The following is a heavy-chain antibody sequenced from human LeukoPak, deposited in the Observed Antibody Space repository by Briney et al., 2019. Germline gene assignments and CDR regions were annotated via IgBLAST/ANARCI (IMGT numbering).Heavy chain of an antibody. V-gene: IGHV1-8*01. CDR2: MNPNSGNT. CDR1: GYTFTSYD. Sequence: ASVKVSCKASGYTFTSYDINWVRQATGQGLEWMGWMNPNSGNTGYAQKFQGRVTMTRNTSKSTAYMELSSLRSEDTAVYYCARRLIAAAGTFDPWGQGTLVTVSS. D-gene: IGHD6-13*01. CDR3: ARRLIAAAGTFDP. J-gene: IGHJ5*02.